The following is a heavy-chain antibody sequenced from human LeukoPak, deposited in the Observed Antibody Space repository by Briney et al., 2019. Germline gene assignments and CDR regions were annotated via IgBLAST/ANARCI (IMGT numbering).Heavy chain of an antibody. CDR3: ARLASSTGYRFVDS. J-gene: IGHJ4*02. CDR2: IYYSGST. Sequence: SETLYLTCTVSGGSINNNKYYRGWIRQPPGKGLEWIGSIYYSGSTYYNPSLKSRVTISVDTSKNQFSLNLSSVTAADTAVYYCARLASSTGYRFVDSWGQGTLVTVAS. V-gene: IGHV4-39*01. D-gene: IGHD3-22*01. CDR1: GGSINNNKYY.